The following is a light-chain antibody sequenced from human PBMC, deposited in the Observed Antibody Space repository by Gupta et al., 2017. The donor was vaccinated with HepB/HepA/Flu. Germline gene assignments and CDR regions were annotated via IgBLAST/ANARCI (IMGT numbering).Light chain of an antibody. J-gene: IGKJ1*01. CDR3: QQYDTYPWT. CDR1: QDISNC. Sequence: DILMTQSPYSLSASVGDRVTITCRASQDISNCLAWFQQKPGTAPKFLIYAVSTLLSGVPSRFSGSGSGTEFTLTIDSLQPEDFATYYCQQYDTYPWTFGQGTKVDI. CDR2: AVS. V-gene: IGKV1-16*01.